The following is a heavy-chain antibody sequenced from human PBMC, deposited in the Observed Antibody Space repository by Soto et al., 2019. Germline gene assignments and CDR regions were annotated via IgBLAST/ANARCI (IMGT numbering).Heavy chain of an antibody. CDR3: ARGPNIAVADRYYYYSGMDV. V-gene: IGHV1-2*02. D-gene: IGHD6-19*01. J-gene: IGHJ6*02. CDR2: INPNSGGT. CDR1: GYTFTGYY. Sequence: ASVKVSCKASGYTFTGYYMHWVRQAPGQGLEWMGWINPNSGGTNYAQKFQGRVTKTRDTSISTAYMELSRLRSDDTAVYYCARGPNIAVADRYYYYSGMDVWGQGTTVTVSS.